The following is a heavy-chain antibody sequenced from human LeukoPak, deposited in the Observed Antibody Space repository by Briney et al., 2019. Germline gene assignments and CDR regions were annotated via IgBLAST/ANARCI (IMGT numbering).Heavy chain of an antibody. Sequence: GESLQISCKGSGYSFSSYWIAWVRQMPGKGLEWMSIIFPPHSPPPYPPPFQAHLPISPHNSITTPYLHWSSLKASHTAIYYCARPLSSITSCPNYWGPGTLVTVSS. D-gene: IGHD2-2*01. CDR3: ARPLSSITSCPNY. CDR1: GYSFSSYW. V-gene: IGHV5-51*01. J-gene: IGHJ4*02. CDR2: IFPPHSPP.